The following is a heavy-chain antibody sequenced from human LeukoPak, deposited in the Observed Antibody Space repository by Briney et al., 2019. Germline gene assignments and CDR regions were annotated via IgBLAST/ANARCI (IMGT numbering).Heavy chain of an antibody. V-gene: IGHV3-33*08. J-gene: IGHJ4*02. CDR1: GFTFSNYG. CDR3: ARDHFTMVRGAEFDY. Sequence: PGRPLRLSCAASGFTFSNYGMHWVRQAPGQGLHWVAVIWYDGSNKYYADSVKVRFTTSRDNSKNTLYLQMHSLRDEDTAVYYCARDHFTMVRGAEFDYWGQGTLVTVSS. D-gene: IGHD3-10*01. CDR2: IWYDGSNK.